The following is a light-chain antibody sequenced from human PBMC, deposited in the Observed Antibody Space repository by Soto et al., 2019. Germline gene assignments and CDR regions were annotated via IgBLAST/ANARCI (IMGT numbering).Light chain of an antibody. J-gene: IGKJ4*01. CDR2: GAS. Sequence: EIVLTQSPGTLSLSPGERATLSCWASQSIGSTYLAWYQLKPGQAPRLLIYGASTRAAGIPARFSGSGSGTYFTLTISRLEPEDFAVYYCQHYYDSPLTFGGATKVDIK. V-gene: IGKV3-20*01. CDR1: QSIGSTY. CDR3: QHYYDSPLT.